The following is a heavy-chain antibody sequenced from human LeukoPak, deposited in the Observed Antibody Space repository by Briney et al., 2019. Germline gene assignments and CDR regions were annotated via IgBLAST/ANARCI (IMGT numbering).Heavy chain of an antibody. CDR3: ARDPGYSYATDS. Sequence: GGSLRLSCAASGFTFSSYSMNWVRQAPGKGLEWISYISHGSIRIFYADFVEGRFTVSRDDAKNALYLQMNSLRVEDTAVYYCARDPGYSYATDSWGQGTLVIVSS. D-gene: IGHD5-18*01. CDR1: GFTFSSYS. CDR2: ISHGSIRI. V-gene: IGHV3-48*01. J-gene: IGHJ4*02.